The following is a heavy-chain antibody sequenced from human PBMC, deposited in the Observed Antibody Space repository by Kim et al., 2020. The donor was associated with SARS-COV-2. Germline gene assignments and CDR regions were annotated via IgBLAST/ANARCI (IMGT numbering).Heavy chain of an antibody. J-gene: IGHJ4*02. D-gene: IGHD3-10*01. CDR3: AKDLLDVSGRGYFDS. V-gene: IGHV3-23*05. Sequence: ADSVRGRFTITRDNTKITLYLQMDSLRVEETAVYYCAKDLLDVSGRGYFDSWGQGVLVTVSS.